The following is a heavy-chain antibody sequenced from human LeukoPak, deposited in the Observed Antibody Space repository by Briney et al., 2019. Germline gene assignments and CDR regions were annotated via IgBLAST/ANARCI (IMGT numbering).Heavy chain of an antibody. Sequence: HTGGSLRLSCAASGFTFDDYAMHWVRQAPGKGLEWVSGISRNSGSIGYADSVKGRFTISRDNAKNSLYLQMNSLRAEDTALYYCAKDMGVVPAAIAHYYYYGMDVWGQGTTVTVSS. D-gene: IGHD2-2*02. CDR3: AKDMGVVPAAIAHYYYYGMDV. CDR2: ISRNSGSI. V-gene: IGHV3-9*01. CDR1: GFTFDDYA. J-gene: IGHJ6*02.